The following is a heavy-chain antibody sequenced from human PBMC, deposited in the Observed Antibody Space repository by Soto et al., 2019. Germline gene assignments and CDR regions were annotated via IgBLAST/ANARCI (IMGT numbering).Heavy chain of an antibody. J-gene: IGHJ4*02. V-gene: IGHV4-39*01. D-gene: IGHD2-21*02. CDR2: IYYSGRT. CDR3: ARQRTTVVTQAYFDH. Sequence: ASETLSLTCIASGESISSSSYYWGWIRQPPGKGLEWIGSIYYSGRTYYNPSFKGRVTISIDTSKNQFSLKLSSVTATDTAVYYCARQRTTVVTQAYFDHWGQGALVTVSS. CDR1: GESISSSSYY.